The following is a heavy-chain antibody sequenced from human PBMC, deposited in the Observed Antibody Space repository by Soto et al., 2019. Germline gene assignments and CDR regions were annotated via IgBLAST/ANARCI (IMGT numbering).Heavy chain of an antibody. V-gene: IGHV3-7*01. Sequence: RRLSCAASGFTFRSYLMSWVRQAPGKGLEWVANIKQDGSEKYYVDSVKGRFTISRDNAKNSLYLQMNSLRAEDTAVYYCARVRGIVVVPGARHYYGMDVWGQGTTVTVSS. J-gene: IGHJ6*02. CDR3: ARVRGIVVVPGARHYYGMDV. CDR2: IKQDGSEK. CDR1: GFTFRSYL. D-gene: IGHD2-2*01.